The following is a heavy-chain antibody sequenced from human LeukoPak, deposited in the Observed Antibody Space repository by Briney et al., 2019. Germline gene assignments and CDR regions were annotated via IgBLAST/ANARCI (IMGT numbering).Heavy chain of an antibody. J-gene: IGHJ4*02. Sequence: SQTLSLTCTVSGGSISSGGYYWSWIRQPPGKGLEWIGYIYYSGSTYYNPSLKSRVTISVDTSKNQFSLKLSSVTAADTAVYYCARAVYDSSGRYYFGYWGQGTLVTVSS. CDR3: ARAVYDSSGRYYFGY. D-gene: IGHD3-22*01. CDR2: IYYSGST. V-gene: IGHV4-30-4*08. CDR1: GGSISSGGYY.